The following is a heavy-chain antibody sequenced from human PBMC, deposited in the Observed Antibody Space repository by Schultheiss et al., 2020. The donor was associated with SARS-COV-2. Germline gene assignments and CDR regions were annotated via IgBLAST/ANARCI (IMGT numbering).Heavy chain of an antibody. CDR2: ISGSGGST. Sequence: GGSLRLSCAASGFTFSSYAMSWVRQAPGKGLEWVSAISGSGGSTYYADSVKGRFTISRDNSKNTLYLQMNSLRAEDTAVYYCARGFGVAGTGYWGQGTPVTVSS. CDR1: GFTFSSYA. J-gene: IGHJ4*02. CDR3: ARGFGVAGTGY. D-gene: IGHD3-3*01. V-gene: IGHV3-23*01.